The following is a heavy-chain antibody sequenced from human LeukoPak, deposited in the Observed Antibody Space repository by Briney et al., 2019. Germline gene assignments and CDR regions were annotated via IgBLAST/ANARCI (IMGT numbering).Heavy chain of an antibody. J-gene: IGHJ4*02. CDR3: AKGLGTSGYHDY. Sequence: GGSLRLSCAASGFPFSNYAMTWVRQAPGKGLERVSGISDSGDRTYYADSVKGRFTISRDNSKNMLYLQMNSLRVEDTALYYCAKGLGTSGYHDYWGQGTLVIVSS. CDR2: ISDSGDRT. V-gene: IGHV3-23*01. CDR1: GFPFSNYA. D-gene: IGHD3-22*01.